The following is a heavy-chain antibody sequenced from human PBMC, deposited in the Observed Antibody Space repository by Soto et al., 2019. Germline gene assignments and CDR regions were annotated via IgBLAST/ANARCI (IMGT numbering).Heavy chain of an antibody. CDR1: GGSISSSSYY. CDR2: IYYSGST. CDR3: ARLERGDIAARPWDWFDP. V-gene: IGHV4-39*01. Sequence: QLQLQESGPGLVKPSETLSLTCTVSGGSISSSSYYWGWIRQPPGKGLEWIGNIYYSGSTYYSPSLKSRVTISVDTSKNQFSLKLSSVTAADTAVYYCARLERGDIAARPWDWFDPWGQGTLVTVSS. D-gene: IGHD6-6*01. J-gene: IGHJ5*02.